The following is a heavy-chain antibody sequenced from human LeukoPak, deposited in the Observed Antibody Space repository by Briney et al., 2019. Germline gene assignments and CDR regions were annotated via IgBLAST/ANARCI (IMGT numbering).Heavy chain of an antibody. CDR3: ARDFYHSGTNWYDVFDV. J-gene: IGHJ3*01. D-gene: IGHD1-1*01. Sequence: ASVKVSCKASGYTFTSYALHWVRQAPGQRLEWMGWINAGNGNTKYSQNFQGRVTITRDTSASTAYMELSSLRSDDTAVYYCARDFYHSGTNWYDVFDVWGQGTMVTVSS. V-gene: IGHV1-3*01. CDR2: INAGNGNT. CDR1: GYTFTSYA.